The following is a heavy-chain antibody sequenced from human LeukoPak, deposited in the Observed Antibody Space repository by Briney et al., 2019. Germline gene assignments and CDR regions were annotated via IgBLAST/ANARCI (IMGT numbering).Heavy chain of an antibody. D-gene: IGHD2-2*01. Sequence: GGSLRLSCTASGFTVSGNYMSWVRQAPGKGLEWLSVIHRGGNTYYADSVKGRFTISRDNSKNTLYLQMNSLRAEDTAVYYCARGCSTSCLNWFDPWGQGTLVTVSS. CDR3: ARGCSTSCLNWFDP. J-gene: IGHJ5*02. CDR2: IHRGGNT. V-gene: IGHV3-53*01. CDR1: GFTVSGNY.